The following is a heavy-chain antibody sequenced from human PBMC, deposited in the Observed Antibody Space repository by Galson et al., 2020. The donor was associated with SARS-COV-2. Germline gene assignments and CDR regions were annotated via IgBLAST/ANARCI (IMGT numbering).Heavy chain of an antibody. CDR3: TRDLSRPYGRDV. D-gene: IGHD6-6*01. Sequence: GESLKISCAASGFTFSNYGMHWVRQAPGKGLEWVAVISYDGSNKYYADSVKGRFTISRDNSKNTLYLQMNSLRAEDTAVYYCTRDLSRPYGRDVWGQGTTVTVSS. CDR1: GFTFSNYG. V-gene: IGHV3-30*03. CDR2: ISYDGSNK. J-gene: IGHJ6*02.